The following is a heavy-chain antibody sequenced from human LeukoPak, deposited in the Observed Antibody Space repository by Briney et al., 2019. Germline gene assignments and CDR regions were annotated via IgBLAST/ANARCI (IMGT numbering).Heavy chain of an antibody. CDR3: ARDFTYYYGSGPYFDY. CDR1: GGSFSGYY. CDR2: INHSGST. D-gene: IGHD3-10*01. Sequence: PSETLSLTCAVYGGSFSGYYWSWIRQPPGKGLEWIGEINHSGSTNYNPSLKSRVTMSVDTSKNQFSLKLSSVTAADTAMYYCARDFTYYYGSGPYFDYWGQGTLVTVSS. J-gene: IGHJ4*02. V-gene: IGHV4-34*01.